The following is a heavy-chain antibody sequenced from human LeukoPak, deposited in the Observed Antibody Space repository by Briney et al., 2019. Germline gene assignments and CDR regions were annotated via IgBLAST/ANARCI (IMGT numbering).Heavy chain of an antibody. Sequence: GGSLRLSCGASGFTFSDHWMSWVRQAPGKGLEWVANIKEDGSDKNYVDSVKGRFTISRDNGKKSLFLYMSSLRVEDTALYCARDRNRDSSIWLLDLWGRGTLVTVSS. J-gene: IGHJ2*01. V-gene: IGHV3-7*01. D-gene: IGHD1-14*01. CDR3: ARDRNRDSSIWLLDL. CDR2: IKEDGSDK. CDR1: GFTFSDHW.